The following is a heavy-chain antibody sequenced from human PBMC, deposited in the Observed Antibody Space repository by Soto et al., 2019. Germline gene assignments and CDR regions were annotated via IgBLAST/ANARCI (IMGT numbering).Heavy chain of an antibody. J-gene: IGHJ4*02. CDR1: GYIFSGYY. V-gene: IGHV1-2*02. CDR2: IDPRNGGT. Sequence: QVQLVKSGSDVKKPGASFTVSCKASGYIFSGYYIHRGRQAPGQGLEWMGWIDPRNGGTKYAQKFQDRLTMTTDTSTSTAFLELRRLRLADTAVFFCARVLYRNVIHAWGQGTLVTVSS. D-gene: IGHD5-18*01. CDR3: ARVLYRNVIHA.